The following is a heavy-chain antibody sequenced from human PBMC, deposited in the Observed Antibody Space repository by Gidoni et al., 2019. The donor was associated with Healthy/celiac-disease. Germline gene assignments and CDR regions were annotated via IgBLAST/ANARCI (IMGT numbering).Heavy chain of an antibody. Sequence: QLQLQESGPGLVKPSETLSLTCTVSGGSISSSSYYWGWIRQPPGKGLEWIGSIYYSGSTYYNPSLKSRVTISVDTSKNQFSLKLSSVTAADTAVYYCARDLYCSSTSCLNWFDPWGQGTLVTVSS. CDR1: GGSISSSSYY. V-gene: IGHV4-39*07. CDR2: IYYSGST. CDR3: ARDLYCSSTSCLNWFDP. J-gene: IGHJ5*02. D-gene: IGHD2-2*01.